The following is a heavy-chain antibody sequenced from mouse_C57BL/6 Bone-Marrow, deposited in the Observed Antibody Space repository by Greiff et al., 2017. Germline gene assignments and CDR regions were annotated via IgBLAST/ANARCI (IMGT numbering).Heavy chain of an antibody. D-gene: IGHD1-1*01. J-gene: IGHJ4*01. V-gene: IGHV1-63*01. Sequence: QVQLQQSGAELVRPGTSVKMSCKASGYTFTNYWIGWAKQRPGHGLEWIGDIYPGGGYTNYNEKFKGKATLTADKSSSTAYMQFSSLTSEDSAIYDCARVGFITTVVDYYAMDYWGQGTSVTVSS. CDR2: IYPGGGYT. CDR1: GYTFTNYW. CDR3: ARVGFITTVVDYYAMDY.